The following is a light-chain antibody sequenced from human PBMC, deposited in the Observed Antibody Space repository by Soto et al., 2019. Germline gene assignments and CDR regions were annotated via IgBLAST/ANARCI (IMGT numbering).Light chain of an antibody. CDR1: QSVSSN. CDR3: QQYNNWPPDRT. V-gene: IGKV3-15*01. J-gene: IGKJ1*01. CDR2: GAS. Sequence: EIVMTQSPATLSVSPGERATLSCRASQSVSSNLAWYQQKPGQAPRLLIYGASTRATGIPARFSGSGSGTDVTLTISSLQSEDFAIYFCQQYNNWPPDRTFGQGTQVEIK.